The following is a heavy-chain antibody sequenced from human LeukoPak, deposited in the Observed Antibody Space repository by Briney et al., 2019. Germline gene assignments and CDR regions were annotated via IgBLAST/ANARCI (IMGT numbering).Heavy chain of an antibody. J-gene: IGHJ3*02. Sequence: SETLSLTCTVSGGSVSSYYWSWIRQPPGEGLEWIAHIHNSGSTNYNPSLKSRATIAVDTSKNQFSLKLSSVTAADTAMYYCVRDWEGFNFDIWGQGTVVTVSS. CDR1: GGSVSSYY. CDR2: IHNSGST. D-gene: IGHD1-26*01. CDR3: VRDWEGFNFDI. V-gene: IGHV4-59*02.